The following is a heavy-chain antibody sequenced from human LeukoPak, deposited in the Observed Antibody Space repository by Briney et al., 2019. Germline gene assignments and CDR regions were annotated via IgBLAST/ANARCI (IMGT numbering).Heavy chain of an antibody. CDR2: IWYDGSNK. J-gene: IGHJ3*02. CDR3: ARYCSGGRCDAFDI. D-gene: IGHD2-15*01. Sequence: GRSLRLSCAASGFTFSSYGMHSVRQAPGKRLEWEAFIWYDGSNKYYADSVKRRFTISRDNSKNTLYLQMNSLRAEDTAVYYCARYCSGGRCDAFDIGGRGTMVTVSS. CDR1: GFTFSSYG. V-gene: IGHV3-33*01.